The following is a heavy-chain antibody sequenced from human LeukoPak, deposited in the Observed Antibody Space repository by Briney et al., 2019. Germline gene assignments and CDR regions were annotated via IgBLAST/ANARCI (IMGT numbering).Heavy chain of an antibody. V-gene: IGHV3-9*01. D-gene: IGHD2-8*01. CDR3: AKERMLALAY. J-gene: IGHJ4*02. CDR2: ISWNSGSI. Sequence: GGSLRLSCAASGFTFDDYAMHWVRQAPGKGLEWVSGISWNSGSIGYADSVKGRFTISRGNAKNSLYLQMNSLRAEDTALYYCAKERMLALAYWGQGTLVTVSS. CDR1: GFTFDDYA.